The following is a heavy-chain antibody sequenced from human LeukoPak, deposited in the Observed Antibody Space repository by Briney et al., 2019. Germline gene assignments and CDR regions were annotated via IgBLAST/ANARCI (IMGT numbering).Heavy chain of an antibody. CDR3: ARQRGYVWGSYRLDY. Sequence: GASVKVSCKASGGTFSSYAISWVRQAPGQGLEWMGGIIPIFGTAGYAQKFQGRVTITTDESTSTAYMELSSLRSEDTAVYYCARQRGYVWGSYRLDYWGQGTLVTVSS. J-gene: IGHJ4*02. D-gene: IGHD3-16*02. CDR1: GGTFSSYA. CDR2: IIPIFGTA. V-gene: IGHV1-69*05.